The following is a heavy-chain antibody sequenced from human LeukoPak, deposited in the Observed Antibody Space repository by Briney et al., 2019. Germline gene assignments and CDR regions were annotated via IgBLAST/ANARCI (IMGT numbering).Heavy chain of an antibody. CDR2: ISSSSSYI. Sequence: PGGSLRLSCAASGFTFSSYSMNWVRQAPGKGLEWVSSISSSSSYIYYADSVKGRFTISRDNAKNSLYLQMNSLRAEDTAVYYCASPPHYYYYYYMDVWGKGTTVTVSS. J-gene: IGHJ6*03. CDR3: ASPPHYYYYYYMDV. CDR1: GFTFSSYS. V-gene: IGHV3-21*01.